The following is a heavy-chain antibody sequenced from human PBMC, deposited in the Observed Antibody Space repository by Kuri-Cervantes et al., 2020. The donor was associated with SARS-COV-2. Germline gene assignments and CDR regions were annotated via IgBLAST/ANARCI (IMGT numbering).Heavy chain of an antibody. Sequence: VGSLRLSCAASGFTFSRYAMHWVRQAPGKGLEWVAVISYDGTNKDYTASGKGRFTISRDNSQNTLYLQMKSLRTEDTALYYCARDRVGVHDSWGQGTLVTVSS. CDR3: ARDRVGVHDS. CDR1: GFTFSRYA. J-gene: IGHJ4*02. D-gene: IGHD2-21*01. V-gene: IGHV3-30-3*01. CDR2: ISYDGTNK.